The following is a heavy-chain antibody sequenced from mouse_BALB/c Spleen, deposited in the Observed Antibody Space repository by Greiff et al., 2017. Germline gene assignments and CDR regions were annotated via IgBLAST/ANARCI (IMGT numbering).Heavy chain of an antibody. Sequence: QVQLQQPGAELVRPGASVKLSCKASGYTFTSYWINWVKQRPGQGLEWIGNIYPSDSYTNYNQKFKDKATLTVDKSSSTAYMQLSSPTSEDSAVYCCTRVGDADYWGQGTTLTVSS. CDR2: IYPSDSYT. J-gene: IGHJ2*01. CDR1: GYTFTSYW. D-gene: IGHD3-3*01. V-gene: IGHV1-69*02. CDR3: TRVGDADY.